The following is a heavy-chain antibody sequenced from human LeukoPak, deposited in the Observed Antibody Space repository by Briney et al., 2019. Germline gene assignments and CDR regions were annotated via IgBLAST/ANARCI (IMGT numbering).Heavy chain of an antibody. D-gene: IGHD6-13*01. CDR1: GGSISSYY. J-gene: IGHJ4*02. CDR3: ARHTDIAPVSSLKY. Sequence: PSETLSLTCTVSGGSISSYYWSWIRQTPGKGLEWIGDIYYSGSTNYNPSLKSRVTISVDTSKNQFSLKLSSVTAADTAMYYCARHTDIAPVSSLKYWGQGTLVAVSS. CDR2: IYYSGST. V-gene: IGHV4-59*08.